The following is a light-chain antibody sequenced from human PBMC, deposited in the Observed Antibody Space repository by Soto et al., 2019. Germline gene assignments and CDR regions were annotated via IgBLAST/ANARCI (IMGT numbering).Light chain of an antibody. CDR3: CSHRNINAHV. Sequence: QSALTQPASVSWSPGQSITISCTGTSSDIGGYNNVSWYQQHSGKAPKLMIYEVRNRPSGVSTSFSGTKSGNTASLTIYGLQAEDEAAYYCCSHRNINAHVFGSGTTVSVL. CDR2: EVR. V-gene: IGLV2-14*01. J-gene: IGLJ1*01. CDR1: SSDIGGYNN.